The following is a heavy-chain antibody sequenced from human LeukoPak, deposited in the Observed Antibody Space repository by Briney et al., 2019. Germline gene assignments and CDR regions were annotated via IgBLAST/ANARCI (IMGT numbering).Heavy chain of an antibody. CDR3: ARGAITMIVVAMGD. D-gene: IGHD3-22*01. Sequence: PGGSLRLSCAASGFTFSNYAMSWVRQAPGKGLEWVANIKQDGSEKYYVDSVKGRFTISRDNAKNSLYLQMNSLRAEDTAVYYCARGAITMIVVAMGDWGQGTLVTVSS. CDR2: IKQDGSEK. V-gene: IGHV3-7*01. J-gene: IGHJ4*02. CDR1: GFTFSNYA.